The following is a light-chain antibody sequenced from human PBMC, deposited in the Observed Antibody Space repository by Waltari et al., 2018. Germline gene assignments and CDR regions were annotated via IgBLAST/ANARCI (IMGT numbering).Light chain of an antibody. V-gene: IGKV4-1*01. J-gene: IGKJ1*01. Sequence: DVVMTQSPDSLAVSLGERATINCKSSQRLLYTSNNKKYLAWYQQKPGQPPKILIYWASIRESGVPDRFSGRGSGTDFTLTISGLQAEDVASYFCLKYLHTPRTFGQGTKVEIK. CDR1: QRLLYTSNNKKY. CDR3: LKYLHTPRT. CDR2: WAS.